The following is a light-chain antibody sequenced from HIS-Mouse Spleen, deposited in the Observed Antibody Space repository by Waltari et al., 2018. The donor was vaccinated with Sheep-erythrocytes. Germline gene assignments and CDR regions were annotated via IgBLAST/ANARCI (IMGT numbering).Light chain of an antibody. Sequence: DIQMTQSPSSLSASVGDRVTIPCRSSQSISSYLNWYQTKPGKAPKHLIYAASSLQSGVPSRCSGSGSATDFTLTISSLQPEDFATYYCQQSYSTPQFTFGPGTKVEIK. CDR1: QSISSY. J-gene: IGKJ3*01. V-gene: IGKV1-39*01. CDR2: AAS. CDR3: QQSYSTPQFT.